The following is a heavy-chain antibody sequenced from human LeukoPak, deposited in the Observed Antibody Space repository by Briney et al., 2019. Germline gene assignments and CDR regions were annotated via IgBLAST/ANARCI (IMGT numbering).Heavy chain of an antibody. Sequence: SVKVSCKASGGTFSSYAISWVRQAPGQGFEWMGGIIPIFGTANYAQKFQGRVTITTDESTSTAYMELSSLRSEDTAVYYCAGAMVGATIFDYWGQGTLVTVSS. V-gene: IGHV1-69*05. CDR2: IIPIFGTA. J-gene: IGHJ4*02. D-gene: IGHD1-26*01. CDR3: AGAMVGATIFDY. CDR1: GGTFSSYA.